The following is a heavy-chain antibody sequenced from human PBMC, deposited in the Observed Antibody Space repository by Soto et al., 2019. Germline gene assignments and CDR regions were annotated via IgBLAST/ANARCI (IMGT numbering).Heavy chain of an antibody. J-gene: IGHJ4*02. Sequence: QVQLQESGPGLVKPSQTLSLTCTVSGGSISSGGYYWSWIRQHPGKGLEWIGYIYYSGSTYYNPSLKGRVTISVNTSKNHFSLKLSSVTAADTAVYYCARDYYGSGSSFDHWGQGTLVTVSS. CDR2: IYYSGST. V-gene: IGHV4-31*03. D-gene: IGHD3-10*01. CDR1: GGSISSGGYY. CDR3: ARDYYGSGSSFDH.